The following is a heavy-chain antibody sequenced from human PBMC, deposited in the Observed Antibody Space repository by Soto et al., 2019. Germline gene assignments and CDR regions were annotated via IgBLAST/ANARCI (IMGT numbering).Heavy chain of an antibody. CDR2: IYWNDDK. V-gene: IGHV2-5*01. CDR1: GFSLRTSGVG. D-gene: IGHD6-19*01. J-gene: IGHJ5*02. Sequence: GSGPTLVNPTRPLTLTCIFSGFSLRTSGVGVGWIRQPPGKALEWLGFIYWNDDKRYSPSLKSRLTITKDTSKNQVVLTMTNMDPVDTATYYCAKSGSSRWYGSFDPWGQGTLVTVSS. CDR3: AKSGSSRWYGSFDP.